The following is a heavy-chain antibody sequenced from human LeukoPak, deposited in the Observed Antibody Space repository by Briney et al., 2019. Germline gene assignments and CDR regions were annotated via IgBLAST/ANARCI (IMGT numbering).Heavy chain of an antibody. CDR3: ARGRPHGNDY. J-gene: IGHJ4*02. V-gene: IGHV3-74*01. CDR1: GFTFNSYW. Sequence: GGSLRLSCAASGFTFNSYWMNWARQAPGKGLVWVSRIASDGSSTTYADSVKGRFSISRDNAKNTLYLQMNSLRVEDTAVYYCARGRPHGNDYWGQGTLVTVSS. CDR2: IASDGSST. D-gene: IGHD4-23*01.